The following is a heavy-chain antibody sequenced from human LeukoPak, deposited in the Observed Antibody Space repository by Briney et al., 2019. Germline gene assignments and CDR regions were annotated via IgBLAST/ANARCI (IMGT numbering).Heavy chain of an antibody. CDR1: GGTFSSYT. CDR3: ARGRYCSGGSCYSGSGAFDI. CDR2: IIPILGIA. Sequence: SVKVSCKASGGTFSSYTIGWVRQAPGQGLEWMGRIIPILGIANYAQKFQGRVTITADKSTSTAYMELSSLRSEDTAVYYCARGRYCSGGSCYSGSGAFDIWGQGAMVTVSS. V-gene: IGHV1-69*02. D-gene: IGHD2-15*01. J-gene: IGHJ3*02.